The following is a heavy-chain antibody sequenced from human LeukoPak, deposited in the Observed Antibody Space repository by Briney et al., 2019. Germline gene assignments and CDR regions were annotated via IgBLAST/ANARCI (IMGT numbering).Heavy chain of an antibody. CDR2: ISSSSSYI. CDR3: AKIRVYDSSGYYGTRDAFDI. Sequence: PGGSLRLSCAASGFTFSSYSMNWVRQAPGKGLEWVSSISSSSSYIYYADSVKGRFTISRDNAKNSLYLQMNSLRAEDTAVYYCAKIRVYDSSGYYGTRDAFDIWGQGTMVTVSS. D-gene: IGHD3-22*01. J-gene: IGHJ3*02. V-gene: IGHV3-21*04. CDR1: GFTFSSYS.